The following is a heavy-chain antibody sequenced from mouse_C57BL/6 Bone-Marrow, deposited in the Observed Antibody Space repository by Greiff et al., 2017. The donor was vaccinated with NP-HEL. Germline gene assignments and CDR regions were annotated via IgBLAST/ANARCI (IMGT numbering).Heavy chain of an antibody. D-gene: IGHD1-1*01. J-gene: IGHJ1*03. CDR2: IDPENGDT. V-gene: IGHV14-4*01. CDR3: TGYYYGSSRYFDV. Sequence: VQLQQSGAELVRPGASVKLSCTASGFNIKDDYMHWVKQRPEQGLEWIGWIDPENGDTEYASKFQGKATITADTSSNTAYLQLSRLTSEDTAVYYCTGYYYGSSRYFDVWGTGTTVTVSS. CDR1: GFNIKDDY.